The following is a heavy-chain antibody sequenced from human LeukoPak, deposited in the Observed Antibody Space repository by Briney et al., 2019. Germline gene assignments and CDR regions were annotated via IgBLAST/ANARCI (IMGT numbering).Heavy chain of an antibody. CDR1: GGSISNYY. Sequence: SETLSLTCTVSGGSISNYYWSWIRQPPGKGLEWIGSIYYSGSTYYNPSLKSRVTISIDTSKNQFSLKLSSVTAADTAVYYCARRLHGSGSYSFWGQGTLVTVSS. J-gene: IGHJ4*02. CDR3: ARRLHGSGSYSF. CDR2: IYYSGST. D-gene: IGHD3-10*01. V-gene: IGHV4-39*01.